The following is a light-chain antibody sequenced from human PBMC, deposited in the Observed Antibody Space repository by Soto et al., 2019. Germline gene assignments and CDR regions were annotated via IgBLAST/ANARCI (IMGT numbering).Light chain of an antibody. Sequence: EIVLTQSPGTLSLSPVERATLSCSASQSVGTNLAWYQQRPGQAPRLLVYGASTRASGIPPRFSGSGSGTDFTLTISSLQSEDFAVYYCQQLNYWPRITFGQGTRLEIK. CDR3: QQLNYWPRIT. V-gene: IGKV3-15*01. J-gene: IGKJ5*01. CDR2: GAS. CDR1: QSVGTN.